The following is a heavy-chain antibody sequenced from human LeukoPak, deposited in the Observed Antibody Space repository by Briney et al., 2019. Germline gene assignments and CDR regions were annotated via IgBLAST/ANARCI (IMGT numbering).Heavy chain of an antibody. V-gene: IGHV3-33*06. D-gene: IGHD4-11*01. J-gene: IGHJ4*02. CDR3: AEDAQRGFDYSNSREH. Sequence: GTSLRLSREASGFTFSHFGMHWVRQAPGKGLEWVAVIWSDASNEYYADSVKGRFTISRDNFKKTVSLQMNSLRAEDTAVYYCAEDAQRGFDYSNSREHWGQGSLVTVSS. CDR2: IWSDASNE. CDR1: GFTFSHFG.